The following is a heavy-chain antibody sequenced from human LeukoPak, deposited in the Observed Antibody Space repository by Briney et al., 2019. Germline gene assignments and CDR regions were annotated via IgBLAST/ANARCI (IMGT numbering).Heavy chain of an antibody. J-gene: IGHJ4*02. CDR3: VVWGEDRSGHRFDF. CDR1: EFTFDYYW. V-gene: IGHV3-74*01. D-gene: IGHD3-22*01. Sequence: PGGSLRLSCAASEFTFDYYWMHWVRQAPGKGLMWVSRINTDGSNTHYADSVEGRFTISRDNAKNTLYLQMNGLRVEDTAVYYCVVWGEDRSGHRFDFWGQGTLVTVSS. CDR2: INTDGSNT.